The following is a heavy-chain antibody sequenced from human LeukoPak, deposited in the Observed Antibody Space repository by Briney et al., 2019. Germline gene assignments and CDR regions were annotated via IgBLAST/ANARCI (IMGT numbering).Heavy chain of an antibody. CDR2: INPSGGST. D-gene: IGHD6-13*01. CDR3: AASDGSSWYTDAFDI. V-gene: IGHV1-46*01. Sequence: VASVKVSCKASGYTFTSYYMHWVRQVPGQGLEWMGIINPSGGSTSYAQKFQGRVTMTRDTSTSTVYMELSSLRSEDTAVYYCAASDGSSWYTDAFDIWGQGTMVTVSS. CDR1: GYTFTSYY. J-gene: IGHJ3*02.